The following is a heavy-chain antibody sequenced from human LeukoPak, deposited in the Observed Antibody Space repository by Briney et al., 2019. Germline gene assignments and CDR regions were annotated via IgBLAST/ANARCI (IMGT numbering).Heavy chain of an antibody. V-gene: IGHV4-34*01. Sequence: PSETLSLTCTVSGGSISSYYWSWIRQPPGKGLEWIGEINHSGSTNYNPSLKSRVTISVDTSKNQFSLKLSSVTAADTAVYYCARVSSSKPDSSGYHNWFDPWGQGTLVTVSS. CDR2: INHSGST. J-gene: IGHJ5*02. CDR1: GGSISSYY. CDR3: ARVSSSKPDSSGYHNWFDP. D-gene: IGHD3-22*01.